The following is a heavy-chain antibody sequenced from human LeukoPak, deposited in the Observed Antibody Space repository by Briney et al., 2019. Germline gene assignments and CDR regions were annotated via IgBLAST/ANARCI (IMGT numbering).Heavy chain of an antibody. J-gene: IGHJ5*02. D-gene: IGHD3-10*01. V-gene: IGHV1-8*01. Sequence: ASVKVSCKASGYTFTSYDINWVRQATGQGLEWMGWMNPNSSNTGYAQKFQGRVTMTRNTSISTAYMELSSLRSEDTAVYYCARGPAPHYGSGSSWFDPWGQGTLVTVSS. CDR2: MNPNSSNT. CDR3: ARGPAPHYGSGSSWFDP. CDR1: GYTFTSYD.